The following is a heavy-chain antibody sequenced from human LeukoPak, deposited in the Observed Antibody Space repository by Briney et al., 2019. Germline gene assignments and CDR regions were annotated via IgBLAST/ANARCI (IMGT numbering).Heavy chain of an antibody. CDR3: AKGGGMIVVVTPPDY. V-gene: IGHV3-23*01. CDR1: GFTFSSYG. Sequence: HPGGSLRLSCAASGFTFSSYGMHWVRQAPGKGLEWVSAISGSGGSTYYADSVKGRFTISRDNSKNTLYLQMNSLRAEGTAVYYCAKGGGMIVVVTPPDYWGQGTLVTVSS. J-gene: IGHJ4*02. D-gene: IGHD3-22*01. CDR2: ISGSGGST.